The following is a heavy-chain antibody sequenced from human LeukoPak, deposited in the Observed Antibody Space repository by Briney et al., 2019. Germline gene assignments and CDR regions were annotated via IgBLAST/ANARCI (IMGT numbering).Heavy chain of an antibody. CDR3: ARGGGLDV. V-gene: IGHV3-7*03. J-gene: IGHJ6*02. CDR2: INHNGNVN. D-gene: IGHD3-16*01. CDR1: GFTFSNHW. Sequence: GGSLRLSCAASGFTFSNHWMTWARQAPGKGLEWVASINHNGNVNYYVDSVKGRFTISRDNAKNSLYLQMSNLRAEDTAVYFCARGGGLDVWGQGATVTVSS.